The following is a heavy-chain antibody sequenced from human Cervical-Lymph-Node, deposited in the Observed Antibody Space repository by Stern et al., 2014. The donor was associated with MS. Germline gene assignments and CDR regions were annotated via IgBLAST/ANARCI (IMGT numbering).Heavy chain of an antibody. CDR3: AKDATMNIPSGYFDY. V-gene: IGHV3-30*18. D-gene: IGHD2-2*02. J-gene: IGHJ4*02. Sequence: VQLVESGGGVVQPGRSLRLSCAASGFTFSSYGMHWVRQAPGKGLEWVAVISHDGNNKYYADSVKGRFTISRDNSKNTLYLQMISLRSEDTAVFYCAKDATMNIPSGYFDYWGQGTLVTVSS. CDR1: GFTFSSYG. CDR2: ISHDGNNK.